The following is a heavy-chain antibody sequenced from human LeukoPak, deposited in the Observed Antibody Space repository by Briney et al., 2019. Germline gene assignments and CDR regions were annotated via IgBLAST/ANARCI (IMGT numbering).Heavy chain of an antibody. V-gene: IGHV1-18*01. CDR2: ISAYNGNT. J-gene: IGHJ3*02. CDR3: ARSLYPMRGDAFDI. CDR1: GYTFTSFG. Sequence: GASVKVSFKASGYTFTSFGISWVRQAPGQGLEWMGWISAYNGNTNYAQKLQGRVTMTTDTSTSTAYMELRSLRSDDTAVYYCARSLYPMRGDAFDIWGQGTMVTVSS. D-gene: IGHD2-8*01.